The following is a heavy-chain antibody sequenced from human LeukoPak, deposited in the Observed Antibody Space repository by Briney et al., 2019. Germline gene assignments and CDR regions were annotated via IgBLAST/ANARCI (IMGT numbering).Heavy chain of an antibody. J-gene: IGHJ4*02. Sequence: SQTLSLTCTVSGGSISSGGYYWSWIRQPPGKGLEWIGEIDHSGSTNYNPSLKSRVTISVDTSKNQFSLKLSSVTAADTAVYYCASYEEPYYFDYWGQGTLVTVSS. CDR3: ASYEEPYYFDY. V-gene: IGHV4-30-2*01. CDR2: IDHSGST. D-gene: IGHD3-3*01. CDR1: GGSISSGGYY.